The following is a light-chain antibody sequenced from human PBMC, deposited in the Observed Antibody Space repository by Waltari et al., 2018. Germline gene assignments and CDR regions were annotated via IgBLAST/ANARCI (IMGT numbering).Light chain of an antibody. V-gene: IGKV1-5*03. Sequence: DIQMTQSPSTLSASVGDRCTITCRASQSISNWLAWYQQKPGKAPKLLIHKASTLESGVPSRFSGSRSGTEFTLTISSLQPDDFATYYCQQYNSYSLLTFGGGTKVEIK. CDR3: QQYNSYSLLT. CDR2: KAS. J-gene: IGKJ4*01. CDR1: QSISNW.